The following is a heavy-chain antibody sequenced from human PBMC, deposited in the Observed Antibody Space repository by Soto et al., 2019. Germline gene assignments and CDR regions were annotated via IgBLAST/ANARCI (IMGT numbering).Heavy chain of an antibody. CDR2: VSGSGGST. CDR1: GLTFSIYS. J-gene: IGHJ4*02. CDR3: AKEVTVGFIDY. Sequence: VQLLESGGGLVQPGGSLRLSCAASGLTFSIYSMGWVRQAPGKGLECVSIVSGSGGSTYFADSVKGRFTISRDNSKNTLYLQMNSLRAEDTAVYYCAKEVTVGFIDYWGQGTLVTVSS. V-gene: IGHV3-23*01. D-gene: IGHD2-21*02.